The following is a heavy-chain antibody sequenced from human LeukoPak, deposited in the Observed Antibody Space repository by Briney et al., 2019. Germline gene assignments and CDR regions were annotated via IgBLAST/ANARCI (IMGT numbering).Heavy chain of an antibody. CDR2: IRYDGSNK. CDR3: ARGSRFGVVGRDAFDI. D-gene: IGHD3-3*01. V-gene: IGHV3-30*02. CDR1: GFTFSSYG. Sequence: QPGGSLRLSCAASGFTFSSYGMHWVRQAPGKGLEWVAFIRYDGSNKYYADSVKGRFTISRGNAKNSLYLQVNSLRAEDTAVYYCARGSRFGVVGRDAFDIWGQGTVVTVSS. J-gene: IGHJ3*02.